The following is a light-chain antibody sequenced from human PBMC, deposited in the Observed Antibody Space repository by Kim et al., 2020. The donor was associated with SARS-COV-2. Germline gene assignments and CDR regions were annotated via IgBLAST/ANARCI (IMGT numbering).Light chain of an antibody. CDR1: SLRNYY. CDR2: DKD. J-gene: IGLJ3*02. Sequence: SSELTQDPAVSVALGQTVRITCQGDSLRNYYASWYQQKPGQAPVFVIYDKDNRPSGMPDRFSGSSSGNTASLTITGAKAEDEADYYCNSRDSSGNHLTWVFGGGTQLTVL. V-gene: IGLV3-19*01. CDR3: NSRDSSGNHLTWV.